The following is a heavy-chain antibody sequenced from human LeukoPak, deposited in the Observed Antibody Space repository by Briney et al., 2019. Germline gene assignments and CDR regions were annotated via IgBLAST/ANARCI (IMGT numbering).Heavy chain of an antibody. CDR2: IYHSGST. CDR1: GYSISSGYY. V-gene: IGHV4-38-2*01. J-gene: IGHJ5*02. D-gene: IGHD2-2*02. Sequence: PSETLSLTCAVSGYSISSGYYWGWIRQPPGKGLEWIGSIYHSGSTYYNPSLKSRVTISVDTSKNQFSLKLSSVTAADTAVYYRARQGYCSSTSCYIGWYDPWGQGTLVTVSS. CDR3: ARQGYCSSTSCYIGWYDP.